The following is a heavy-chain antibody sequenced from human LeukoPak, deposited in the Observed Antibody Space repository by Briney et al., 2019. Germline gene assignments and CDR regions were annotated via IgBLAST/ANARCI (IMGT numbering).Heavy chain of an antibody. CDR1: GFTFSSYS. Sequence: PGGSLRLSCAASGFTFSSYSMNWVRQAPGKGLEGVSYISSSSSTIYYADSVKGRFTISRDNAKNSLYLQMNSLRPEDTAIYYCAREGVSTVTSILVVISFDYWGQGALVTVSS. V-gene: IGHV3-48*04. CDR3: AREGVSTVTSILVVISFDY. D-gene: IGHD3-22*01. J-gene: IGHJ4*02. CDR2: ISSSSSTI.